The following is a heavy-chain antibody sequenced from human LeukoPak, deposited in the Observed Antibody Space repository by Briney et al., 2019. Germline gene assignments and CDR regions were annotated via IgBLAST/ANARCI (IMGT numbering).Heavy chain of an antibody. CDR1: GGTFSSYT. J-gene: IGHJ3*02. D-gene: IGHD3-22*01. CDR3: ARGYDSSGYAALNAFDI. V-gene: IGHV1-69*02. Sequence: ASVKVSCKASGGTFSSYTISWVRQAPGQGLEWMGRIIPILGIANYAQKFQGRVTITADKSTSTAYMELSSLRSEDTAVYYCARGYDSSGYAALNAFDIWGQGTMATVSS. CDR2: IIPILGIA.